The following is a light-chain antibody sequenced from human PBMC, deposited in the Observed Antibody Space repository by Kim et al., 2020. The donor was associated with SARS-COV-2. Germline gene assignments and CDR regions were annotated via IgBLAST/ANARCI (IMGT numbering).Light chain of an antibody. Sequence: GQSVTNSGTGPSSDVGSYNRVSWYQQPPGTAPKLIIYEVSDRPSGVPHRFSGSKSGNTASLTISWLQTEDEADYYCSSYTSSSTLIFGGGTKVTVL. J-gene: IGLJ2*01. CDR3: SSYTSSSTLI. V-gene: IGLV2-18*02. CDR2: EVS. CDR1: SSDVGSYNR.